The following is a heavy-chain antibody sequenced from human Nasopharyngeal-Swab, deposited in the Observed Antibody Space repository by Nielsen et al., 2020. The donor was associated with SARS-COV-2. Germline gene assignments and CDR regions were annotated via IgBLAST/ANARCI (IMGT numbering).Heavy chain of an antibody. J-gene: IGHJ4*02. V-gene: IGHV3-30*04. Sequence: GESLKISWAASGFTFSSYAMQWVRQAPGKGLEWVAVISYDGSNKYYADSVKGRFTISRDNSKNTLYLQMNSLRAEDTAVYYCAKGDGLGATTASFDYWGQGTLVTVSS. D-gene: IGHD5-24*01. CDR2: ISYDGSNK. CDR3: AKGDGLGATTASFDY. CDR1: GFTFSSYA.